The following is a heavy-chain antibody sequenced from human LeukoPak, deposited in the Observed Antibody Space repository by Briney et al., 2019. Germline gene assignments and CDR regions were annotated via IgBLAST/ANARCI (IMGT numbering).Heavy chain of an antibody. J-gene: IGHJ5*02. Sequence: ASVKVSCKASGYTFTSYDINWVRPATGQGLEWMGCMNPKSGNTGYAQKFQGRVTMTRNTSISTAYMELSSLRSEDTAVYYCARNGLNTVTTYWFDPWGQGTLVTVSS. CDR2: MNPKSGNT. CDR3: ARNGLNTVTTYWFDP. V-gene: IGHV1-8*01. CDR1: GYTFTSYD. D-gene: IGHD4-17*01.